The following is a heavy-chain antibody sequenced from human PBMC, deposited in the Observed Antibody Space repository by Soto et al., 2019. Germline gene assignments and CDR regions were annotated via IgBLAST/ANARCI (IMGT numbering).Heavy chain of an antibody. CDR1: GFTFSSYA. Sequence: GGSLRLSCAASGFTFSSYAMSWVRQAPGKGLEWVSAISGSGGSTYYADSVKGRFTISRDNSKNTLYLQMNSLRAEDTAVYYCAKDHTHSPLGMTTVTDFDYWGQGTLVTVSS. D-gene: IGHD4-4*01. V-gene: IGHV3-23*01. CDR3: AKDHTHSPLGMTTVTDFDY. CDR2: ISGSGGST. J-gene: IGHJ4*02.